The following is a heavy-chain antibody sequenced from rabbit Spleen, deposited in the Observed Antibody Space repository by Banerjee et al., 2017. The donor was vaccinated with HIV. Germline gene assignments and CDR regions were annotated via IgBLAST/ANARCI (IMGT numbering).Heavy chain of an antibody. CDR1: GFSFSSNW. J-gene: IGHJ2*01. V-gene: IGHV1S45*01. D-gene: IGHD1-1*01. CDR2: IDTNDGDT. CDR3: ARNYVNAFDP. Sequence: LEESGGGLVKPGGTLTLTCTASGFSFSSNWICWVRQAPGKGLEWIACIDTNDGDTDYANWPKGRFAISKTSSTTVTLQMTSLTAADTATYFCARNYVNAFDPWDPGTLVTVS.